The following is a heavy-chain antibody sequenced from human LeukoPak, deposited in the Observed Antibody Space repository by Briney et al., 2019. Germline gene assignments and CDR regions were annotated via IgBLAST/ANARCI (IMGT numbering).Heavy chain of an antibody. CDR2: INHSGST. CDR1: GGSFSGYY. J-gene: IGHJ4*02. V-gene: IGHV4-34*01. Sequence: RSSETLSLTCAVYGGSFSGYYWSWIRQPPGKGLEWIGEINHSGSTNYNPSLKSRVTISVDTSKNQFSLKLSSVTAADTAVYYCARGLYSSSWYPTKFDYWGQGTLGTVSS. D-gene: IGHD6-13*01. CDR3: ARGLYSSSWYPTKFDY.